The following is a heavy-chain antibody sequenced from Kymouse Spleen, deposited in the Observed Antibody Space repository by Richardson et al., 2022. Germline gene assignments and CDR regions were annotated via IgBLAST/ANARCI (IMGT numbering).Heavy chain of an antibody. CDR3: ARSGYSSSWYGEDYYYYGMDV. J-gene: IGHJ6*02. Sequence: EVQLVESGGGLVKPGGSLRLSCAASGFTFSSYSMNWVRQAPGKGLEWVSSISSSSSYIYYADSVKGRFTISRDNAKNSLYLQMNSLRAEDTAVYYCARSGYSSSWYGEDYYYYGMDVWGQGTTVTVSS. CDR1: GFTFSSYS. D-gene: IGHD6-13*01. CDR2: ISSSSSYI. V-gene: IGHV3-21*03.